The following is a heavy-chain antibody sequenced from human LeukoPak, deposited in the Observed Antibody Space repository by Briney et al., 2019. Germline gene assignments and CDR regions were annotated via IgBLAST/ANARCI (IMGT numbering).Heavy chain of an antibody. J-gene: IGHJ4*02. D-gene: IGHD3-22*01. Sequence: GESLKISCKGSGYSFATYWIAWVRQMPGKGLEWMGIIFPGDSDARYSPSFHGQVTISADKSITTAYLQWSSLKASDTAMYYCARRKGYYDSTGYYSYDHWGQGTLVTVSS. CDR3: ARRKGYYDSTGYYSYDH. V-gene: IGHV5-51*01. CDR1: GYSFATYW. CDR2: IFPGDSDA.